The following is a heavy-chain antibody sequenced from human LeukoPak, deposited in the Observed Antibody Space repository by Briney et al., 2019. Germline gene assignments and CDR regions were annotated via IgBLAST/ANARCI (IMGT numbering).Heavy chain of an antibody. V-gene: IGHV1-69*05. J-gene: IGHJ4*02. Sequence: SVKVSCKASGGTFSSYAISWVRQAPGQGLEWMGRIIPIFGTANYAQKFQGRVTITTDESTSTAYMELSSLRSEDTAVYYCARVGIVGATRGIDYWGQGTLVTVSS. CDR3: ARVGIVGATRGIDY. CDR2: IIPIFGTA. CDR1: GGTFSSYA. D-gene: IGHD1-26*01.